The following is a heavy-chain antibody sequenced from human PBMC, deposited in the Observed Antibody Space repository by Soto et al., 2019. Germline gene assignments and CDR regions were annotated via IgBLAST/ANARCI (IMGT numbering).Heavy chain of an antibody. CDR3: ARADGTPHYDFWSGQKPQYFEY. Sequence: ASVKVSCKASGYTFTSYYMHWVRQAPGQGLEWMGIINPSGGSTSYAQKFQGRVTMTRDTSTSTVYMELSSLRSEDTAVYYCARADGTPHYDFWSGQKPQYFEYWGQGPLGTASS. CDR2: INPSGGST. D-gene: IGHD3-3*01. V-gene: IGHV1-46*01. J-gene: IGHJ4*02. CDR1: GYTFTSYY.